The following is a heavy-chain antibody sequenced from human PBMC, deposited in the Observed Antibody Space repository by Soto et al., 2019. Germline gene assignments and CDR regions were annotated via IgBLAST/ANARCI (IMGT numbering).Heavy chain of an antibody. J-gene: IGHJ4*02. CDR3: AKVSRKGSARDFDY. CDR2: VNANNGDT. Sequence: QVQLVQSGAELKKPGASVKVSCKASGYTFSNYDMNWVRQATGQGPEWNGWVNANNGDTGYAQKFQGRVTLTTDMSTTTDCMEPTSMRSEDTASYYCAKVSRKGSARDFDYWGQGTLITVSS. CDR1: GYTFSNYD. D-gene: IGHD3-10*01. V-gene: IGHV1-8*01.